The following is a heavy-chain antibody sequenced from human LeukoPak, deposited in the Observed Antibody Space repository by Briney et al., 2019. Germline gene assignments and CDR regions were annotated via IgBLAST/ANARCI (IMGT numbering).Heavy chain of an antibody. J-gene: IGHJ4*02. CDR3: ARGLGSYDSSGLTWPMISF. CDR1: GYTFTNYE. D-gene: IGHD3-22*01. CDR2: MNPNSGDT. Sequence: GASVKVSCKASGYTFTNYEINWVRQATGHGLEWMGWMNPNSGDTAYAQKFQGRITMTRSTSITTAYMELSGLRSEDTAVYYCARGLGSYDSSGLTWPMISFWGQGTQVTVSS. V-gene: IGHV1-8*01.